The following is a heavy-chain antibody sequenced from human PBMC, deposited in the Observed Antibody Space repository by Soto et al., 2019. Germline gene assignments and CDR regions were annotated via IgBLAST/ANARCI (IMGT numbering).Heavy chain of an antibody. CDR2: INAGNGNT. V-gene: IGHV1-3*01. Sequence: GASVKVSCKASGYTFTIYAMHWVRQDPGQRLEWMGWINAGNGNTKYSQKFQGRVTNTRDTSASTAYMELSSLRSEDTAVDYGARDTAPSDVWGQGTTVTVSS. CDR3: ARDTAPSDV. CDR1: GYTFTIYA. D-gene: IGHD4-17*01. J-gene: IGHJ6*02.